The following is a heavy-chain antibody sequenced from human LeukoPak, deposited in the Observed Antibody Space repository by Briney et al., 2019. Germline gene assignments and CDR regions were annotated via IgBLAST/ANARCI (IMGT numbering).Heavy chain of an antibody. CDR1: GFTFSSYN. V-gene: IGHV3-21*03. D-gene: IGHD6-19*01. Sequence: GGSLRLSCAASGFTFSSYNMHWVRQAPGKGLEWVSFISNSSSYKYYADSVKGRFTISRDNSKNSLYLQMNSLRGEDTAVYYCARGIMGSGWYYFDYWGEGTLVTVSS. CDR3: ARGIMGSGWYYFDY. CDR2: ISNSSSYK. J-gene: IGHJ4*02.